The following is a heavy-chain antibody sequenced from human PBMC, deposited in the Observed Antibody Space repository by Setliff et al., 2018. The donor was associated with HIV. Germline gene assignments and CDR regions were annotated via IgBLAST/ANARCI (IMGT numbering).Heavy chain of an antibody. Sequence: GGSLRLSCAASGFTFSSYWMSWVRQAPGKGLEYVAIIKEDGSEKYYVDSVKGRFTTSRDNSKNSLYLEMNSLRTEDTAVYFCAVDSRSRPTTWGQGTLVTVSS. D-gene: IGHD5-12*01. CDR1: GFTFSSYW. J-gene: IGHJ5*02. CDR3: AVDSRSRPTT. V-gene: IGHV3-7*03. CDR2: IKEDGSEK.